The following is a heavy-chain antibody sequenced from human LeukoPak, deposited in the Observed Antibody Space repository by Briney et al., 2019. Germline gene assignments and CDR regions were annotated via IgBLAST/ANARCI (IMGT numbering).Heavy chain of an antibody. CDR3: ARGPIYSGYGPLPFDY. J-gene: IGHJ4*02. D-gene: IGHD5-12*01. CDR2: ISSSSSYI. Sequence: PGGPLRLSCAASGFTFSSYSMNWVRQAPGKGLGWVSSISSSSSYIYYADSVKGRFTISRDNAKNSLYLQMNSLRAEDTAVYYCARGPIYSGYGPLPFDYWGQGTLVTVSS. V-gene: IGHV3-21*01. CDR1: GFTFSSYS.